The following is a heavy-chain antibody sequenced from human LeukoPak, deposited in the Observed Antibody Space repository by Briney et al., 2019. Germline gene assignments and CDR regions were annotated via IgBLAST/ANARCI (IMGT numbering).Heavy chain of an antibody. D-gene: IGHD6-13*01. V-gene: IGHV3-23*01. CDR1: GFTFGSYG. J-gene: IGHJ4*02. CDR2: ITPNADRT. CDR3: AKAQQLIFLLDY. Sequence: GGSLRLSCAASGFTFGSYGMSWVRQAPGKGLEWVSFITPNADRTSYADSVEGRFTISRDNPRNTLYMQMNSLRAEDTAVYYCAKAQQLIFLLDYWGQGTLVTVSS.